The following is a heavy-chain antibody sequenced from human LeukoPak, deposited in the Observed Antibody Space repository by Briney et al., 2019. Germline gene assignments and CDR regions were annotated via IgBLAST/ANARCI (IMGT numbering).Heavy chain of an antibody. CDR3: ARHGLGYCSGGSCYPTRRAYYYYGMDV. V-gene: IGHV5-51*01. J-gene: IGHJ6*02. CDR1: GYSFTSYW. D-gene: IGHD2-15*01. Sequence: GESLKISCKGSGYSFTSYWIGWVRQMPGKGLEWMGIIYPGDSHTRYSPSFQGQVTISADKSISTAYLQWSSLKASDTAMYYCARHGLGYCSGGSCYPTRRAYYYYGMDVWGQGTTVTVSS. CDR2: IYPGDSHT.